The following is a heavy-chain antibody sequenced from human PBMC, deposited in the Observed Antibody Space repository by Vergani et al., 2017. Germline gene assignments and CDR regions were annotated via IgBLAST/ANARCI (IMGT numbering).Heavy chain of an antibody. J-gene: IGHJ5*02. CDR2: IYTSGST. D-gene: IGHD3-10*01. Sequence: QVQLQESGPGLVKPSQTLSLTCTVSGGSISSGSYYWSWIRQPAGKGLEWIGRIYTSGSTNYNPSLKSRVTISVDTSKNQFCLKLSSVTAADTAVYYWGRDGGGITMVRGVFDPWGQGTLVTVSS. CDR3: GRDGGGITMVRGVFDP. CDR1: GGSISSGSYY. V-gene: IGHV4-61*02.